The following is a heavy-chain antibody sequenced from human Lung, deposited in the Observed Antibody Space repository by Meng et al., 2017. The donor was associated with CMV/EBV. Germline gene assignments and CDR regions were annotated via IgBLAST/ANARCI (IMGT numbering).Heavy chain of an antibody. Sequence: GGSLRLXCAASGFTFSDFSMHWVRQAPGTGLEWVALISYHGKNEYYADSVKGRFTISRDYSKNTVSLQMSSLRPEDTAVYYCTRSPLGGESDYSGQGPLVTVSS. V-gene: IGHV3-30*04. CDR2: ISYHGKNE. D-gene: IGHD3-16*01. CDR3: TRSPLGGESDY. J-gene: IGHJ4*02. CDR1: GFTFSDFS.